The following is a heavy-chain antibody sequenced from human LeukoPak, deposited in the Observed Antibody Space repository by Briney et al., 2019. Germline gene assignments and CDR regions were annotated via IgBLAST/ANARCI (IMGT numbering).Heavy chain of an antibody. CDR1: GYTFANYW. D-gene: IGHD2/OR15-2a*01. J-gene: IGHJ3*02. V-gene: IGHV5-51*01. CDR2: IYPGDSDV. CDR3: ARPFSNTEPVDI. Sequence: GESLKISSTGSGYTFANYWIGWVRQMPGKGLEWMGVIYPGDSDVRYGPSFQGQVTISADKSISTAYLQWNSLEASDIAMYYCARPFSNTEPVDIWGQGTMVTVSS.